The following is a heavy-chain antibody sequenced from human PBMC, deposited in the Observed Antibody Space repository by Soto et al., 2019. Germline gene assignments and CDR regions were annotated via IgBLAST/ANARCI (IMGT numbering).Heavy chain of an antibody. J-gene: IGHJ4*02. CDR3: GRGEVNRYNWNYGTDY. CDR2: IYYSGNT. D-gene: IGHD1-7*01. V-gene: IGHV4-59*01. CDR1: GGSISSYY. Sequence: PSETLSLTCTVSGGSISSYYWSWIRQPPGKGLEWIGYIYYSGNTNYNPSLKSRVTISVDTSKNQFSLKLSSVTAADTAVYYCGRGEVNRYNWNYGTDYWGQGTLVTVSS.